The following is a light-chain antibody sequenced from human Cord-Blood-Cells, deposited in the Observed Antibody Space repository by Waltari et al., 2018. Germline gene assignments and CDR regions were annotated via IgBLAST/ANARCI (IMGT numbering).Light chain of an antibody. V-gene: IGKV1-39*01. Sequence: DIQMPQSPSSLSASVGDRVPITCRSSQSISSYLNWYQQKPGKAPKLLIYAASSLQSVVPSRFSGSGSGTDFTLTISSLQPEDFATYYCQQSYSTPFTFGPGTKVDIK. J-gene: IGKJ3*01. CDR2: AAS. CDR3: QQSYSTPFT. CDR1: QSISSY.